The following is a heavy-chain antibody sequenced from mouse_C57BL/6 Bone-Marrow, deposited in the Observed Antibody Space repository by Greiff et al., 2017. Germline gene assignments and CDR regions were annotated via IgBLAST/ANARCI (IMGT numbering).Heavy chain of an antibody. D-gene: IGHD2-2*01. CDR1: GFTFSSYA. CDR3: ARDMVTTRGYAMDY. J-gene: IGHJ4*01. CDR2: ISDGGSYT. Sequence: EVMLVESGGGLVKPGGSLKLSCAASGFTFSSYAMSWVRQTPEKRLEWVATISDGGSYTYYPDNVKGRFTISRDNAKNNLYLQMSHLKSEDTAMYYCARDMVTTRGYAMDYWGQGTSVTVSS. V-gene: IGHV5-4*01.